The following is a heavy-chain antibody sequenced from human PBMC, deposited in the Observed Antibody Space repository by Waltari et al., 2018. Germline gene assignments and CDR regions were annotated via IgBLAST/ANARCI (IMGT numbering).Heavy chain of an antibody. J-gene: IGHJ4*02. CDR2: IIPIFGTA. Sequence: QVQLVQSGAEVKKPGSLVKVSCKASGGTFSSYAISWVRQAPGQGLEWMGGIIPIFGTANYAQKCQGRVTITADESTSTAYMELSSLRSEDTAVYYCARGPRWLRNDPLFDYWGQGTLVTVSS. D-gene: IGHD5-12*01. CDR1: GGTFSSYA. CDR3: ARGPRWLRNDPLFDY. V-gene: IGHV1-69*12.